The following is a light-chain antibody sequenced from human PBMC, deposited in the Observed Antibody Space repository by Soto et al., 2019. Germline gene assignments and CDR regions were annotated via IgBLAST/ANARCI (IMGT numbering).Light chain of an antibody. CDR1: SSEVGGYNY. CDR3: SSYTTSNTRQIV. J-gene: IGLJ1*01. Sequence: QSVLTQPAPLSGSPGQSITISCTGTSSEVGGYNYVSWYQHHPGKAPKLLIYDVSNRPSGVSNRFSGSKSDNTASLTISGLQPEDEADYYCSSYTTSNTRQIVFGTGTKVTVL. CDR2: DVS. V-gene: IGLV2-14*03.